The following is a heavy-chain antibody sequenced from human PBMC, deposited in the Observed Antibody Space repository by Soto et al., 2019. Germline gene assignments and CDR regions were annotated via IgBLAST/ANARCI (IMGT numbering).Heavy chain of an antibody. CDR2: IIPILGIA. CDR3: ARDSSRYGYGFSWFDP. V-gene: IGHV1-69*04. J-gene: IGHJ5*02. CDR1: GGTFSSYT. Sequence: SVKVSCKASGGTFSSYTISWVRQAPGQGLEWMGRIIPILGIANYAQKFQGRVTITADKSTSTAYMELSSLRSEDTAVYYCARDSSRYGYGFSWFDPWGQGTLVTVFS. D-gene: IGHD5-18*01.